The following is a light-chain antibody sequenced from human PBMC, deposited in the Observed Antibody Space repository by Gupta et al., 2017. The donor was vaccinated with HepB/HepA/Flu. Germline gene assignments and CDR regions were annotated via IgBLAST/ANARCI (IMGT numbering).Light chain of an antibody. CDR1: QSVSMSY. CDR2: GAS. CDR3: QQYSILPLT. V-gene: IGKV3-20*01. J-gene: IGKJ1*01. Sequence: EIVLTQSPGALSLSPGERATLSCRASQSVSMSYLAWHQQKPGQVPRLLIYGASSRATGIPDRFSGSGSGTDFTLTISRLEPEDFAVYYCQQYSILPLTFGQGTKVEI.